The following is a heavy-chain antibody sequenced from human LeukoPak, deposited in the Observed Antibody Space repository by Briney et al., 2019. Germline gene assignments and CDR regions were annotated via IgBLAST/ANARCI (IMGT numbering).Heavy chain of an antibody. Sequence: GSLRLSCAASGFTFNSYAMSWVRQAPGKGLEWVSSIGSSSSYIYYADSVKGRFTISRDNAKNSLYLQMNSLRAEDTAVYYCAREAYCGGDCYFDYWGQGTLVTVSS. J-gene: IGHJ4*02. CDR3: AREAYCGGDCYFDY. CDR2: IGSSSSYI. CDR1: GFTFNSYA. V-gene: IGHV3-21*01. D-gene: IGHD2-21*02.